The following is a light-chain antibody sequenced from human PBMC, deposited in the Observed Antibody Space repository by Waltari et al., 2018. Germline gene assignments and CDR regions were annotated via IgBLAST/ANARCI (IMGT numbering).Light chain of an antibody. CDR2: IAS. Sequence: DIQMTQSPSSLSASVGDRVTITCRASQSISSYLNWYQQKPGTAPKLLMYIASNLQSGVPSRFSGSGSGTDFALTISSLQPEDFATYYCQQSYSAPKTFGQGTKVEVK. V-gene: IGKV1-39*01. J-gene: IGKJ1*01. CDR3: QQSYSAPKT. CDR1: QSISSY.